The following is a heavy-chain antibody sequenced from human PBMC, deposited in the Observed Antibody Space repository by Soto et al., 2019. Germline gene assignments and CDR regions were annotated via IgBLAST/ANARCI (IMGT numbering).Heavy chain of an antibody. CDR1: GFTFTNAW. V-gene: IGHV3-15*07. D-gene: IGHD3-10*01. J-gene: IGHJ4*02. Sequence: EVQLVESGGGLVQPGGSLRLPCAASGFTFTNAWMNWVRQAPGKGLEWVGRIRSKTDGGTTDYAAPVKGRFTISRDDSKNTLYLQMNSLKTEDTAVYYCTNVLLWFGELDYSVDYWGQGTLVTVSS. CDR3: TNVLLWFGELDYSVDY. CDR2: IRSKTDGGTT.